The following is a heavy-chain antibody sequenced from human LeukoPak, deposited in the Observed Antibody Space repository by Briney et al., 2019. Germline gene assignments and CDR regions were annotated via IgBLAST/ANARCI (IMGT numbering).Heavy chain of an antibody. CDR3: ARGDFWSGDYTDAFDI. J-gene: IGHJ3*02. CDR1: GFTFSSYW. Sequence: PGGSLRLSCTASGFTFSSYWMGWVRQAPGKGLEWVANIKHDGTESYSVDSVKGRFAISRDNAKNSLYLQMNRLRTEDTAVYYCARGDFWSGDYTDAFDIWGQGTMVTVSS. V-gene: IGHV3-7*04. D-gene: IGHD3-3*01. CDR2: IKHDGTES.